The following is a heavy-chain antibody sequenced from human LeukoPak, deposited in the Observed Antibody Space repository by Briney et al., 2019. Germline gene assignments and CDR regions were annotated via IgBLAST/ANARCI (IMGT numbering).Heavy chain of an antibody. CDR3: ARDNSGSYEY. CDR1: GYTFTGYY. CDR2: INPSSGGT. D-gene: IGHD1-26*01. V-gene: IGHV1-2*02. Sequence: ASVKVSCKASGYTFTGYYIHWVRQAPGQGLEWMGLINPSSGGTNYAQKFQGRVTMTRDTSISTAYMELSRLTSDDTAVYYCARDNSGSYEYRGQGTLVTVSS. J-gene: IGHJ4*02.